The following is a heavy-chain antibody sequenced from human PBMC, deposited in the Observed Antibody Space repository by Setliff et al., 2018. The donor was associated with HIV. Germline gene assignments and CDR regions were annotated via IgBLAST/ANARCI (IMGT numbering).Heavy chain of an antibody. CDR3: ASGRGAKGGYDYFGS. V-gene: IGHV4-31*03. CDR2: IYYSGAT. CDR1: GDSISSGGYY. J-gene: IGHJ4*02. Sequence: PSETLSLTCTVSGDSISSGGYYWSWIRQLPGKGLEWIGYIYYSGATYYNPSLKNRVTISLDTSKSQFSLKLTSVTAADTALHYCASGRGAKGGYDYFGSWGQGTLVTVSS. D-gene: IGHD5-12*01.